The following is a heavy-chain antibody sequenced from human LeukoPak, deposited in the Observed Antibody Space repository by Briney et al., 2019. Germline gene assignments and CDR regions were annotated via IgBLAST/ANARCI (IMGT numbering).Heavy chain of an antibody. D-gene: IGHD3-10*01. V-gene: IGHV4-34*01. CDR2: INHSGST. J-gene: IGHJ6*03. CDR1: GGSFSGYY. CDR3: ARSPGSYYYYMDV. Sequence: PSETLSLTCAVYGGSFSGYYWSWIRQPPGKGLEWIGEINHSGSTNYNPSLKSRITISVDTSKNQFSLKLSSVTAADTAVYYCARSPGSYYYYMDVWGKGTTVTVSS.